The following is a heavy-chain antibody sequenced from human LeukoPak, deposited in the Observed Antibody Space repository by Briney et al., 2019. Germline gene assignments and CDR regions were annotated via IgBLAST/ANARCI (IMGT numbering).Heavy chain of an antibody. CDR1: GFIFNNYA. Sequence: GGSLRLFCAGSGFIFNNYAMHWVRQPPGKGLEWVSGISWNSGSIDYADSVKGRFTISRDNSKNALYLQMNSLRAEDTAVYYCAKGNTMYTAYYFDYWGQGTLVTVSS. J-gene: IGHJ4*02. D-gene: IGHD3-10*02. V-gene: IGHV3-23*01. CDR2: ISWNSGSI. CDR3: AKGNTMYTAYYFDY.